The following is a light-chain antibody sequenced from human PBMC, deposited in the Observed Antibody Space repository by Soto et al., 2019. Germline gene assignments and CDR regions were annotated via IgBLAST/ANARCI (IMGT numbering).Light chain of an antibody. CDR3: QHYNSYSEA. Sequence: DIQVTQSPSTLSGSVGDRVTITCRASQTISSWLAWYQQKPGKAPKLLIYKASTLKSGVPSRFSGSGSGTEFTLTISSLQPGDFATYYCQHYNSYSEAFGQGTKVDIK. V-gene: IGKV1-5*03. CDR2: KAS. CDR1: QTISSW. J-gene: IGKJ1*01.